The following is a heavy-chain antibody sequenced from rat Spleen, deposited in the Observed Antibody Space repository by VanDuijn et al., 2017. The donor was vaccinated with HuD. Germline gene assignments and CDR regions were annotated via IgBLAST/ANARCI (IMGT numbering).Heavy chain of an antibody. CDR1: GFTFSNYG. V-gene: IGHV5S13*01. CDR2: ITNSGGST. D-gene: IGHD3-4*01. Sequence: EVQLVESDGGLVQPGRSLELSCAASGFTFSNYGMAWVRQAPTKGLEWVASITNSGGSTYYRDSVKGRFTISRDNAKSTLYLQMDSLRSEDTATYYCTTHNPYYFDYWGQGVMVTVSS. CDR3: TTHNPYYFDY. J-gene: IGHJ2*01.